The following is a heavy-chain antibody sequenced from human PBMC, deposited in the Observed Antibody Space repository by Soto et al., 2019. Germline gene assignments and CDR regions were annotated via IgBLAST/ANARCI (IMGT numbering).Heavy chain of an antibody. D-gene: IGHD2-2*01. CDR2: IIPILGIA. CDR3: ARGILGYCSSTCCSADYYYAMDV. CDR1: GGTFSSYT. J-gene: IGHJ6*02. V-gene: IGHV1-69*02. Sequence: QVQLVQSGAEVKKPGSSVKVSCKASGGTFSSYTISWVRQAPGQGLEWMGRIIPILGIANYAQKFQGRVTITPHKSTRTAYMELSSLRSEDPAVYYCARGILGYCSSTCCSADYYYAMDVWGQGTTVTVSS.